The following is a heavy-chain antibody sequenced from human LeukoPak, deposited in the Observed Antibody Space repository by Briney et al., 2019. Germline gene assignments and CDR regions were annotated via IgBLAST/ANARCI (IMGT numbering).Heavy chain of an antibody. CDR3: ARSVYSSGWPYFDY. CDR2: IYCSGST. D-gene: IGHD6-19*01. J-gene: IGHJ4*02. Sequence: KSSETLSLTCTVSGGSISSYYWSWIRQPPGKGLEWIGYIYCSGSTNYNPSLKSRVTISVDTSKNQFSLKLSSVTAADTAVYYCARSVYSSGWPYFDYWGQGTLVTVSS. V-gene: IGHV4-59*01. CDR1: GGSISSYY.